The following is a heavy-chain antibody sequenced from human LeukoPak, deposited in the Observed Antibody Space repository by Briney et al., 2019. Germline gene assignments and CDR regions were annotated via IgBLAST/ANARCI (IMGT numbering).Heavy chain of an antibody. D-gene: IGHD6-13*01. Sequence: SETLSLTCTVSGGSISSGGYYWSWIRQPPGKGLEWIGHIYHSGSTYYNPSLKSRVTISVDTSKNQFSLKLSSVTAADTAVYYCARGVPAAGPVRYYFDYWGQGTLVTVSS. V-gene: IGHV4-30-2*05. CDR1: GGSISSGGYY. J-gene: IGHJ4*02. CDR2: IYHSGST. CDR3: ARGVPAAGPVRYYFDY.